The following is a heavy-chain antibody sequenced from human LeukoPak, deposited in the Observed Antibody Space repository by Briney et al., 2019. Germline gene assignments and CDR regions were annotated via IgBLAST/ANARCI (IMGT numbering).Heavy chain of an antibody. CDR3: ARDPYSGYDLQAFDY. CDR1: RFTFSRYS. D-gene: IGHD5-12*01. Sequence: GGSLRLSCAASRFTFSRYSMNWVRQAPGKGLEWVSYISSSSTMYYADSVKGRFTISGDSAKNSLYLQMNSLRVEDTAVYYCARDPYSGYDLQAFDYWGQGTLVTVSS. V-gene: IGHV3-48*01. CDR2: ISSSSTM. J-gene: IGHJ4*02.